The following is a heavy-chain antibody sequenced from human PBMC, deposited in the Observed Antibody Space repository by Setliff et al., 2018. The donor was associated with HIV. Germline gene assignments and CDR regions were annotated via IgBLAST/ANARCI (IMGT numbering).Heavy chain of an antibody. V-gene: IGHV4-61*02. D-gene: IGHD6-13*01. J-gene: IGHJ1*01. Sequence: SETLSLTCTVSGGSISSGSYYWSWIRQPAGKGLEWIGRIYTSGSTNYNPSLKSRVTISIDTSNNQFSLKLSSMTAADTAVYYCARDASSSYYFQHWGQGTLVTVSS. CDR3: ARDASSSYYFQH. CDR1: GGSISSGSYY. CDR2: IYTSGST.